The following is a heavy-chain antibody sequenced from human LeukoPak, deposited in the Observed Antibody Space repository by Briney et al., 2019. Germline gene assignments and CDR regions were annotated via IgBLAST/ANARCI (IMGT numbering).Heavy chain of an antibody. V-gene: IGHV4-39*01. J-gene: IGHJ4*02. CDR1: GVSIRSSVPIGTTMLY. Sequence: SEALSLTCSVSGVSIRSSVPIGTTMLYWAWVRQPPGKGLEWIGDISYSGATYYNPSLRSRATIFDDTSKNQFFLRLSSVTAADTAIYYCVRHAHDPTFDFWGRGTLVTVSS. CDR3: VRHAHDPTFDF. CDR2: ISYSGAT.